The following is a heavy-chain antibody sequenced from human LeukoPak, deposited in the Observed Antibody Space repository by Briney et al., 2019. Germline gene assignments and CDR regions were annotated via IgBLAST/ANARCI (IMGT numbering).Heavy chain of an antibody. CDR3: ARGPRYSSSWRLFDY. D-gene: IGHD6-13*01. Sequence: PGGSLRLSCAASGFTFSDYYMSWIRQAPGKGLEWVSYISSSSSYTNYADSVKGRFTISRDNAKNSLYLQMNNLRAEDTAVYYCARGPRYSSSWRLFDYWGQGTLVTVSS. CDR2: ISSSSSYT. J-gene: IGHJ4*02. CDR1: GFTFSDYY. V-gene: IGHV3-11*05.